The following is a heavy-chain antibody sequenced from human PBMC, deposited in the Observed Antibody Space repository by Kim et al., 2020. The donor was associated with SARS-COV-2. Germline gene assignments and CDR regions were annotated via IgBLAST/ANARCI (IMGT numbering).Heavy chain of an antibody. Sequence: SVKVSCKASGGTFSSYAISWVRQAPGQGLEWMGGIIPIFGTANYAQKFQGRVTITADESTSTAYMELSSLRSEDTAVYYCARAWYYDILTGYPKRKNWFDPWGQGTLVTVSS. CDR1: GGTFSSYA. D-gene: IGHD3-9*01. J-gene: IGHJ5*02. CDR3: ARAWYYDILTGYPKRKNWFDP. V-gene: IGHV1-69*13. CDR2: IIPIFGTA.